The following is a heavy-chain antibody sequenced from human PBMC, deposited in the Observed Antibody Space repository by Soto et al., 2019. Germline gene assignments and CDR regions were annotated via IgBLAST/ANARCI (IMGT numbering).Heavy chain of an antibody. CDR3: ARDLPYYGSRSYYNDGPTYNSLDP. D-gene: IGHD3-10*01. V-gene: IGHV3-11*06. J-gene: IGHJ5*02. Sequence: PQRVACGVWELNFSEYYMSCIRQAQGKVLEWVSYISSSSSYTNYADSVKGRFTISRDNAKNSLYLQMNSLRAEDTAVYYCARDLPYYGSRSYYNDGPTYNSLDPWGQGTLVTVSS. CDR1: ELNFSEYY. CDR2: ISSSSSYT.